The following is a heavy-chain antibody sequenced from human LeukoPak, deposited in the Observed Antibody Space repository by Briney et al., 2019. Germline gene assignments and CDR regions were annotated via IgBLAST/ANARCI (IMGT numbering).Heavy chain of an antibody. D-gene: IGHD1-26*01. J-gene: IGHJ4*02. Sequence: SETLSLTCTVSGGSISSGDYSWSWIRQPPGKGLEWIGHIYYSGSTYYNPSLESRVTMSVDTSKTHFSLRLTSVTAADTAVYYCAGEGAAGLRVFYFDLWGQGTLVTVSS. V-gene: IGHV4-30-4*01. CDR2: IYYSGST. CDR3: AGEGAAGLRVFYFDL. CDR1: GGSISSGDYS.